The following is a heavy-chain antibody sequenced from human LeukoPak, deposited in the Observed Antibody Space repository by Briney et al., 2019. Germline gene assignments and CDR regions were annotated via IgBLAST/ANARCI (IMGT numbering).Heavy chain of an antibody. D-gene: IGHD6-13*01. CDR1: GFTFSSYE. J-gene: IGHJ4*02. V-gene: IGHV3-48*03. Sequence: GGSLRLSCAASGFTFSSYEMNWVRQAPGKGLEWVSYISSSGSTIYYADSVKGRFTISRDNAKNSLYLQMNSLRAEGTAVYYCARKPSSSWYRFDYWGQGTLVTVSS. CDR2: ISSSGSTI. CDR3: ARKPSSSWYRFDY.